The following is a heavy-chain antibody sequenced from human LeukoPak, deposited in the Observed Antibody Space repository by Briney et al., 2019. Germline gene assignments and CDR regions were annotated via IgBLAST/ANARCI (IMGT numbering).Heavy chain of an antibody. V-gene: IGHV4-4*02. CDR1: GGSISSSNW. CDR3: ACSDSVGPIDY. Sequence: SETVSLTCAVSGGSISSSNWWSWVRQPPGKGLEWIGEIYHSGSTNYNPSLKSRVTISVDKSKNQFSLKLSSVTAADTAVYYCACSDSVGPIDYWGQGTLVTVSS. D-gene: IGHD1-26*01. CDR2: IYHSGST. J-gene: IGHJ4*02.